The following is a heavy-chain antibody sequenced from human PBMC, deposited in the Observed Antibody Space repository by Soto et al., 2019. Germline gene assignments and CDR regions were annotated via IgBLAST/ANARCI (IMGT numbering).Heavy chain of an antibody. CDR1: VGSISPYY. CDR2: IYYSGYT. Sequence: QVQLQESGPGRVKPSETLSLTCTASVGSISPYYWSWIRQPPGEGMEWLGYIYYSGYTNYNPSLKSRLTISVDTSKNQFSLRLSSVTAADTAVYFCARLIRDASGSYRLDYWGRGTLVTVSS. V-gene: IGHV4-59*08. J-gene: IGHJ4*02. CDR3: ARLIRDASGSYRLDY. D-gene: IGHD3-10*01.